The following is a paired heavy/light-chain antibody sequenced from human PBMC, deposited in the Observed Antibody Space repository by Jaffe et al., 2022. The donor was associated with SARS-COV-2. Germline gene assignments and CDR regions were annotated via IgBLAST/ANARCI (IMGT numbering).Heavy chain of an antibody. D-gene: IGHD2-15*01. J-gene: IGHJ4*02. Sequence: EVQVVESGGDLEQPGGSLRLSCAASGFAFSTYVMSWIRQAPGKGPEWVSTIHFRGGRTYYADSVRGRFTISRDNSKNTLFLQMNSLRADDTAVYYCALGSCSGGACLPPVWGQGTLVSVSS. V-gene: IGHV3-23*04. CDR3: ALGSCSGGACLPPV. CDR1: GFAFSTYV. CDR2: IHFRGGRT.
Light chain of an antibody. CDR1: SSNIGSNA. V-gene: IGLV1-44*01. J-gene: IGLJ1*01. Sequence: QSVLTQPPSASGTPGQKITISCSGSSSNIGSNAVEWYQQLPGTAPKLLIYSNNQRPSGVPDRFSGSKSGTSASLAISGLQSEDEADYYCATWDDSLNGFSVFGTGTEVTVL. CDR3: ATWDDSLNGFSV. CDR2: SNN.